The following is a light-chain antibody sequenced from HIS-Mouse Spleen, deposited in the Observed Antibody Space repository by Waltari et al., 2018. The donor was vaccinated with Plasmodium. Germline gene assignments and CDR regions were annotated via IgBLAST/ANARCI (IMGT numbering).Light chain of an antibody. J-gene: IGKJ3*01. Sequence: EIVMTQSPATLSVSPGERDTLSCRASQSVSSNLAWYQKKPGQAPRLLIYGASTRATGIPARFSGSGSGTEFTLTISSLQSEDFAVYYGQQYNNWSFTFGPGTKVDIK. CDR3: QQYNNWSFT. V-gene: IGKV3-15*01. CDR2: GAS. CDR1: QSVSSN.